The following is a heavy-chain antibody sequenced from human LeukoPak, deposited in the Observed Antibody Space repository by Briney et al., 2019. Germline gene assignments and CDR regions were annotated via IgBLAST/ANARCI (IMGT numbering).Heavy chain of an antibody. CDR1: GGSISSYY. CDR3: ARHKASGPIQRPGVPAAIYAFDI. D-gene: IGHD2-2*01. Sequence: SETLSLTCTVSGGSISSYYWSWIRQPPGKGLEWIGYIYYSGSTNYNPSLKGRVTISVDTSKNQFSLKLSSVTAADTAVYYCARHKASGPIQRPGVPAAIYAFDIWGQGTMVTVSS. V-gene: IGHV4-59*08. J-gene: IGHJ3*02. CDR2: IYYSGST.